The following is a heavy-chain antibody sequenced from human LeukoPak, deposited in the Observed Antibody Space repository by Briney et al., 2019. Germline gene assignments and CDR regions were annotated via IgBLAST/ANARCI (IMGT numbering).Heavy chain of an antibody. D-gene: IGHD6-6*01. Sequence: GGSLRLSCAASGLTFSDYYMSWIRQAPGKGLEWVSYISSSGSTIYYADSVKGRFTISRDNAKNSLYLQMNSLRAEDTAVYYCARPSPRSTAAECLDYWGQGTLVTVSS. J-gene: IGHJ4*02. CDR3: ARPSPRSTAAECLDY. CDR1: GLTFSDYY. CDR2: ISSSGSTI. V-gene: IGHV3-11*01.